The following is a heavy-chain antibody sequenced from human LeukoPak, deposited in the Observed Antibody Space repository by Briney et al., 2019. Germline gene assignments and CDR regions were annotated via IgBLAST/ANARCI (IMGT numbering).Heavy chain of an antibody. Sequence: SETLSLTCTVSGGAISSGGYYWSWIRQHPGKGLEWIGYIYYSGSTYYNPSLKSRVTISVDTSKNQFSLKLSPVTAADTAVYYCASAPFGYGSSWYTFWGQGTLVTVSS. V-gene: IGHV4-31*03. J-gene: IGHJ4*02. CDR2: IYYSGST. D-gene: IGHD6-13*01. CDR3: ASAPFGYGSSWYTF. CDR1: GGAISSGGYY.